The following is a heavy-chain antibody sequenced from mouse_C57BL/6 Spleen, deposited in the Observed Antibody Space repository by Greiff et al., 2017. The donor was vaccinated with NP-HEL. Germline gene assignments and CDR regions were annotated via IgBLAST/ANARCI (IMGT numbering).Heavy chain of an antibody. CDR2: IYPGDGDT. D-gene: IGHD1-1*01. Sequence: VQLQQSGAELVKPGASVKISCKASGYAFSSYWMNWVKQRPGKGLEWIGQIYPGDGDTNYNGKFKGKATLTADKSSSTAYMQLSSLTSEDSAVYFFARRDYYGSRGGYFDVWGTGTTVTVSS. V-gene: IGHV1-80*01. J-gene: IGHJ1*03. CDR1: GYAFSSYW. CDR3: ARRDYYGSRGGYFDV.